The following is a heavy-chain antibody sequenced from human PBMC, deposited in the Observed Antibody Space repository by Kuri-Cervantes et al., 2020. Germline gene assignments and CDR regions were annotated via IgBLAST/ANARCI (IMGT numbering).Heavy chain of an antibody. J-gene: IGHJ4*02. CDR2: ISWNSGSI. V-gene: IGHV3-9*01. D-gene: IGHD6-19*01. Sequence: SLRLSCAASGLTFDDYAMHGVRQAPGKGLEWVSGISWNSGSIGYADSVRGRFTISRDNAKNSLYLQMKSLRAEDTALYYCAKGTAVADKLTPYYFDYWGQGTLVTVSS. CDR3: AKGTAVADKLTPYYFDY. CDR1: GLTFDDYA.